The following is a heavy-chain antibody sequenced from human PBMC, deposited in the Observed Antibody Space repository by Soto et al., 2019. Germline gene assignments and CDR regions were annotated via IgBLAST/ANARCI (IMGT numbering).Heavy chain of an antibody. CDR2: IIPILGIA. CDR3: AGDVPSIAAAGTLDY. J-gene: IGHJ4*02. Sequence: QVQLVRSGAEVKKPGSSVKVSCKASGGTFSSYTISWVRQAPGQGLEWMGRIIPILGIANYAQKFQGSVTITADKSTSTAYMELSSLRSEDTAVYYCAGDVPSIAAAGTLDYWGQGTLVTVSS. D-gene: IGHD6-13*01. V-gene: IGHV1-69*08. CDR1: GGTFSSYT.